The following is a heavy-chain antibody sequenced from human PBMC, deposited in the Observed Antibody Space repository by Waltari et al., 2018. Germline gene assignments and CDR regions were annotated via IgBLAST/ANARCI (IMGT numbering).Heavy chain of an antibody. CDR1: GFTFSSYA. CDR3: AKVRAVAGTEWFDP. CDR2: ISGSGGST. Sequence: EVQLLESGGGLVQPGGSLRLSCAASGFTFSSYAMSWVRQAPGKGMGWVSAISGSGGSTYYADAVKGRFTISRDNSKNTLYLQRNSLSAEDTAVYYWAKVRAVAGTEWFDPWGQGTLVTVSS. V-gene: IGHV3-23*01. D-gene: IGHD6-19*01. J-gene: IGHJ5*02.